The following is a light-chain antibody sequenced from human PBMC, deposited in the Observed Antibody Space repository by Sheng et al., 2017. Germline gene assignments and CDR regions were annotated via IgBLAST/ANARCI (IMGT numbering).Light chain of an antibody. J-gene: IGLJ2*01. CDR3: SSYTSSSTVI. CDR2: DVS. V-gene: IGLV2-14*03. Sequence: QSALTQPASVSGSPGQSISISCTGTSSDVGGYNYVSWYLQHPGKAPKLMIYDVSNRPSGVSYRFSGSKSGNTTSLTISWLQAEDEADYYCSSYTSSSTVIFGGGTKLTVL. CDR1: SSDVGGYNY.